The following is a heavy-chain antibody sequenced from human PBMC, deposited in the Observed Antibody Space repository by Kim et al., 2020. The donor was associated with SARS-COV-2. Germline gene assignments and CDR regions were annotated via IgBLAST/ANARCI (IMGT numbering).Heavy chain of an antibody. V-gene: IGHV4-39*01. CDR3: ARHDHARYGDFDY. D-gene: IGHD4-17*01. J-gene: IGHJ4*02. Sequence: YYNPSLKSRVTISVDTSKNQFSLRLSSVTAADTAIYYCARHDHARYGDFDYWGQGTLVTVSS.